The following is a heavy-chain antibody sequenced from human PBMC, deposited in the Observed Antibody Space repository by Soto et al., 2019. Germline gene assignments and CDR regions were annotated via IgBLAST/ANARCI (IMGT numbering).Heavy chain of an antibody. J-gene: IGHJ6*03. Sequence: GGSLRLSCAASGFTFSSYAMSWVRQSPGKGLEWVSAISGSGGSTYYADSVKGRFTISRDNSKNTLYLQMNSLRAEDTAVYYCAKALTTVYYYYYMDVWGKGTTVTVSS. D-gene: IGHD4-17*01. V-gene: IGHV3-23*01. CDR1: GFTFSSYA. CDR2: ISGSGGST. CDR3: AKALTTVYYYYYMDV.